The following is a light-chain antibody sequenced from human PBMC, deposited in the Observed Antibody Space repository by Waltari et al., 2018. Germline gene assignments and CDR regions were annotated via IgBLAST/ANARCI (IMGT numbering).Light chain of an antibody. J-gene: IGKJ2*01. Sequence: DIQMIQSPSSLSASVGDRVTITCRASQGTSSYLNWYQQKPGKAPQLLIYYASSRQSGVPSRFSCSGSGTDFTLTISRLQPEDFATYYCQESSRLPYTFGQGTKVDIK. CDR3: QESSRLPYT. CDR1: QGTSSY. V-gene: IGKV1-39*01. CDR2: YAS.